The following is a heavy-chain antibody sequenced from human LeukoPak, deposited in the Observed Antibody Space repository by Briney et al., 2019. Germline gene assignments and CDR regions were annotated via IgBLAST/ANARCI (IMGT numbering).Heavy chain of an antibody. Sequence: PSETLSLTCTVSGGSISSSSYYWGWIRQPPGKGLEWIGSIYYSGNTYYNPSLKSRVTISVDTSKNQFSLKLSSVTAADTAVYYCARGAPDSSSWYYDAFDIWGQGTMVTVSS. CDR1: GGSISSSSYY. CDR2: IYYSGNT. J-gene: IGHJ3*02. D-gene: IGHD6-13*01. V-gene: IGHV4-39*07. CDR3: ARGAPDSSSWYYDAFDI.